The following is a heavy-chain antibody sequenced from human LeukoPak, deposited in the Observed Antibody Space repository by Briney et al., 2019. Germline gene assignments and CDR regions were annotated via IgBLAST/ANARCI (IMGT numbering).Heavy chain of an antibody. J-gene: IGHJ3*02. CDR3: ARRYYYDSSGYYYSGYAFDI. CDR2: IYYTGNT. CDR1: GGSISGYY. D-gene: IGHD3-22*01. Sequence: SETLSLTCTVSGGSISGYYWSWIRQPPGKGLDWIGYIYYTGNTNYNPSFKSRVTISVDTSKNQFSLKLSSVTAADTAVYYCARRYYYDSSGYYYSGYAFDIWGQGTMVTVSS. V-gene: IGHV4-59*01.